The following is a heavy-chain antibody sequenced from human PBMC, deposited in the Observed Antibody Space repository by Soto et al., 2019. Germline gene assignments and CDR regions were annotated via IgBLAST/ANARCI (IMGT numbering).Heavy chain of an antibody. CDR3: ARAAVIPAAMGVGGWFDP. J-gene: IGHJ5*02. Sequence: PGGSLRLSFAASGFTFSSYDMHWVRQATGKGLEWVSAIGTAGDTYYPGSVKGRFTISRENAKNSLYLQMNSLRAEDTAVYYCARAAVIPAAMGVGGWFDPWGQGTLVTVSS. CDR1: GFTFSSYD. D-gene: IGHD2-2*01. V-gene: IGHV3-13*01. CDR2: IGTAGDT.